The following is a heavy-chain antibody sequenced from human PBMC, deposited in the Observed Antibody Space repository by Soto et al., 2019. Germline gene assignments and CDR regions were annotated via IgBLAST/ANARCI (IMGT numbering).Heavy chain of an antibody. CDR1: GGTFSSYA. CDR3: ARDRGDSRRVSWFDY. V-gene: IGHV1-69*06. CDR2: IIPIFGTA. Sequence: QVQLVQSGAEVKKPGSSVKVSCKASGGTFSSYAISWVRQAPGQGLEWMGGIIPIFGTANYAQKFQGRVTINADKSPSTAYMELRSLRSEDTAVYYCARDRGDSRRVSWFDYWGQGTLVTVSS. J-gene: IGHJ4*02. D-gene: IGHD6-13*01.